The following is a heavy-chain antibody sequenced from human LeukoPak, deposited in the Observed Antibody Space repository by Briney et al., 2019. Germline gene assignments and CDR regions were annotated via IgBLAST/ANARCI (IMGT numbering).Heavy chain of an antibody. CDR2: IYYSGST. D-gene: IGHD4-23*01. Sequence: SGTLSLTCAVSGGSISSGGYYWSWIRQHPGKGLEWIGYIYYSGSTYYNPSLKSRVTISVDTSKNQFSLKLSSVTAADTAVYYCARETGNSAFDYWGQGTLVTVSS. V-gene: IGHV4-31*11. J-gene: IGHJ4*02. CDR1: GGSISSGGYY. CDR3: ARETGNSAFDY.